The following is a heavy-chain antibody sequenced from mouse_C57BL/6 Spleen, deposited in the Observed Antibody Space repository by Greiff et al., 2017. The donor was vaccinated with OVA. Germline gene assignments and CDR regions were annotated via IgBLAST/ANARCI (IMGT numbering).Heavy chain of an antibody. Sequence: VQLQQSGAELVKPGASVKLSCKASGYTFTSYWMHWVKQRPGQGLEWIGMIHPNSGSTNYNEKFKSKATLTVDKSSSTAYMQLSSLTSEDSAVYYCARRGSSGYAMDYWGQGTSVTVSS. J-gene: IGHJ4*01. CDR1: GYTFTSYW. V-gene: IGHV1-64*01. CDR2: IHPNSGST. CDR3: ARRGSSGYAMDY. D-gene: IGHD3-2*02.